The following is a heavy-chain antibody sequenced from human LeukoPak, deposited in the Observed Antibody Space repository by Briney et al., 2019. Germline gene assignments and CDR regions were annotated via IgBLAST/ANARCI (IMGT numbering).Heavy chain of an antibody. D-gene: IGHD3-10*01. Sequence: ASVKVSCKASGYTFTDYYIHWVQQAPGKGLGWMGRVDPEDGKTIYAEKFQGRVTMTADTPTDTVYMELSSLRSEDTAVYYCATGMDDLLVFDHWGQGTLVTVSS. CDR1: GYTFTDYY. V-gene: IGHV1-69-2*01. J-gene: IGHJ4*02. CDR3: ATGMDDLLVFDH. CDR2: VDPEDGKT.